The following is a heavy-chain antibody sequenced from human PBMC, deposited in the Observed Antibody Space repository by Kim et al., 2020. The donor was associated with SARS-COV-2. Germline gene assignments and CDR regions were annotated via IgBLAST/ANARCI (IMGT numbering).Heavy chain of an antibody. J-gene: IGHJ4*02. D-gene: IGHD1-26*01. V-gene: IGHV4-59*08. CDR3: ARHRRGSYYDY. CDR1: GGSISSYY. Sequence: SETLSLTCTVSGGSISSYYWSWIRQPPGKGLEWIGYIYYSGKTNYNPSLKSRVTISVDTSKNQFSLKLSSVTAADTAVYYCARHRRGSYYDYWGQGTLVTVSS. CDR2: IYYSGKT.